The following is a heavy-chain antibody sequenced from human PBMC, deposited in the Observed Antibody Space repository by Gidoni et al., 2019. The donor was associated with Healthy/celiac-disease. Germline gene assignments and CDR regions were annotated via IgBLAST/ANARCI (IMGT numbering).Heavy chain of an antibody. J-gene: IGHJ6*03. CDR1: GFPFSSYS. Sequence: EVQLVESGGGLVKPGGSLRPPCAASGFPFSSYSLNWVRQASGKGLEWVSSISSSSSYIYYEDSVKGRFTISRDNAKNSLYLQMNSLRAEDTAVYYCARGGVWSGIRNYYYYMDVWGKGTTVTVSS. CDR3: ARGGVWSGIRNYYYYMDV. V-gene: IGHV3-21*01. CDR2: ISSSSSYI. D-gene: IGHD3-3*01.